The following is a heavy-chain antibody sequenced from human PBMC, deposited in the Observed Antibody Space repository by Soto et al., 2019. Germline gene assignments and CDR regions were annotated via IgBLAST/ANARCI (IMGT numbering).Heavy chain of an antibody. V-gene: IGHV4-31*03. J-gene: IGHJ4*02. CDR1: GGSISSAAYY. CDR2: VSHSWST. CDR3: AREYTYGSNFFDC. Sequence: QVRLQESGPGLVKPSQTLSLTCTVSGGSISSAAYYWSWIRQHPGKGLEWIGYVSHSWSTYYNPSLKSRVIISVYTSKNQFSLSLTSVTAADTAVYYCAREYTYGSNFFDCWGQGALVTVSS. D-gene: IGHD5-18*01.